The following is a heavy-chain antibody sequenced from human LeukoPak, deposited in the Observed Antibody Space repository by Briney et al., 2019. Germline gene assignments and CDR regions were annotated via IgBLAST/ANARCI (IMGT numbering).Heavy chain of an antibody. D-gene: IGHD3-22*01. V-gene: IGHV1-69*04. CDR1: GGTFSSYA. CDR3: ARDGYYDSSGYYSQVVVDY. Sequence: SVKVSCKASGGTFSSYAISWVRQAPGQGLEWMGRIIPILGIANYAQKFQGRVTITADKSTSTAYMEPSSLRSEDTAVYYCARDGYYDSSGYYSQVVVDYWGQGTLVTVSS. J-gene: IGHJ4*02. CDR2: IIPILGIA.